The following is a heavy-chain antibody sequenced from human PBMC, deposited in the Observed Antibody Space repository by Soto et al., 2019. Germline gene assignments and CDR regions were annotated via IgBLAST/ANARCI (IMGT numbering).Heavy chain of an antibody. CDR2: ISGSGGST. Sequence: GGSLRLSCAASGFTFSSYAMSWVRQAPGKGLEWVSAISGSGGSTYYADSVKGRFTISRDNSKNTLYLQMNSLRAEDTAVYYCAKDSTGQQQLVPGTKFDYWGQGTLVTGSS. CDR1: GFTFSSYA. J-gene: IGHJ4*02. V-gene: IGHV3-23*01. CDR3: AKDSTGQQQLVPGTKFDY. D-gene: IGHD6-13*01.